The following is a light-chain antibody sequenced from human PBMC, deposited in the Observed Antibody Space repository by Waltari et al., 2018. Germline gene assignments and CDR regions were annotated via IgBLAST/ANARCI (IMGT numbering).Light chain of an antibody. Sequence: QLVVTQSSSASAPLGASVKLTCTLDSGHSNNIIAWLQQQPEKGPRYLMKINSDGSHSKGDEIPDRFSGSSSGAERYLTISNLQSEDEGDYYCQTGGHGTWVFGGGTKLTVL. J-gene: IGLJ3*02. CDR3: QTGGHGTWV. CDR2: INSDGSH. V-gene: IGLV4-69*01. CDR1: SGHSNNI.